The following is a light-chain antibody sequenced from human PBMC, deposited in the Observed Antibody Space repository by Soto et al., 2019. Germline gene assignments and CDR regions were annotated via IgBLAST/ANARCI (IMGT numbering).Light chain of an antibody. V-gene: IGLV2-14*01. CDR1: SSDVGGYNY. Sequence: QSALTQPASVSGSPGQSITISCTGTSSDVGGYNYVSWYQQHPGKAPNLMIYEVSNRPSGVSNRFSGSKSGNTASLTISGLQAEDEADYFCNSYGSTSTRDVFGTGTKLTVL. CDR2: EVS. J-gene: IGLJ1*01. CDR3: NSYGSTSTRDV.